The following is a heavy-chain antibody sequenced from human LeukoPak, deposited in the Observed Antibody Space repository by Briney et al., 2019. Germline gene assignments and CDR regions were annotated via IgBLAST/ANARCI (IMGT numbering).Heavy chain of an antibody. D-gene: IGHD6-13*01. Sequence: PGGSLRLSCAASGFTFSSYWMSWVRQAPGKGLEWVANIKQDGSEKYYVDSVKGRFTISRDNSKNTLYLQMNSLRAEDTAVYYCAKARIAGPFFDYWGQGTLVTVSS. V-gene: IGHV3-7*03. CDR2: IKQDGSEK. CDR1: GFTFSSYW. CDR3: AKARIAGPFFDY. J-gene: IGHJ4*02.